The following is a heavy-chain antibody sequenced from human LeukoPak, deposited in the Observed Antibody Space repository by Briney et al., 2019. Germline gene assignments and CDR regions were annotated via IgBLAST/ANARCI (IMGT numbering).Heavy chain of an antibody. CDR1: GGSISSGDYY. CDR3: ARDPAYGGNPGFDY. D-gene: IGHD4-23*01. CDR2: IYYSGST. J-gene: IGHJ4*02. Sequence: SETLSLTCTVSGGSISSGDYYWSWIRQPPGKGLEWIGYIYYSGSTYYNPSLKSRVTISVDTSKNQFSLKLSSVTAADTAVYYCARDPAYGGNPGFDYWGQGTLVAVSS. V-gene: IGHV4-30-4*08.